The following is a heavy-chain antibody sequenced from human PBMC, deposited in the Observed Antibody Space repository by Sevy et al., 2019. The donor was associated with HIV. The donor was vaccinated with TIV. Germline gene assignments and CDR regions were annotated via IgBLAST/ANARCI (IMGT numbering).Heavy chain of an antibody. CDR3: ARDCSSTSCDGMDV. Sequence: GGSLRLSCAASGFTFSSYSMNWVRQAPGKGLEWVSSISSSSSYIYYADSVKGRFTISRDNAKNSLYLQMNSLGAEDTAVYYCARDCSSTSCDGMDVWGQGTTVTVSS. CDR1: GFTFSSYS. CDR2: ISSSSSYI. V-gene: IGHV3-21*01. D-gene: IGHD2-2*01. J-gene: IGHJ6*02.